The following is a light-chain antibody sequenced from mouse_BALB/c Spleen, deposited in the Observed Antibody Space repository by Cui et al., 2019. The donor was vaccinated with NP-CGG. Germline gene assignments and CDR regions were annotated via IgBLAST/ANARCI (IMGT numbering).Light chain of an antibody. CDR3: ALWYSNHWV. J-gene: IGLJ1*01. Sequence: QAVVTQEYALTTSPGETITLTCRSSTGAVTTSNYANWVQEKPDHLFTGLIGGINNRAPGVPARFSGSLIGDKAALTITGAQTEDEAIYFCALWYSNHWVFGGGTKLTVL. CDR2: GIN. V-gene: IGLV1*01. CDR1: TGAVTTSNY.